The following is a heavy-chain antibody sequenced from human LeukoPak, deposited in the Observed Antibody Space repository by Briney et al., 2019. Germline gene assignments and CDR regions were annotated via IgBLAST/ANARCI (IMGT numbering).Heavy chain of an antibody. CDR1: GFTFSSYN. Sequence: GGSLRLSCAASGFTFSSYNMNWDRQAPGKGLECIAYISSSSSTIYYADSVKGRFTISRDNAKNSVFLQMNSLRAEDTAVYYCARENYADLFDYWGQGTLVTVSS. CDR3: ARENYADLFDY. J-gene: IGHJ4*02. D-gene: IGHD4-17*01. V-gene: IGHV3-48*01. CDR2: ISSSSSTI.